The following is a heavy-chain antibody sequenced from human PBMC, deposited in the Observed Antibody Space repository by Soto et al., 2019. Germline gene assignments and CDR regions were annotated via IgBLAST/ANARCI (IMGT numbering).Heavy chain of an antibody. CDR2: IYYSGST. V-gene: IGHV4-31*03. D-gene: IGHD5-12*01. CDR1: CGSVSSGAYY. J-gene: IGHJ3*01. CDR3: ARGRLRAVYAFSV. Sequence: KASEALSLTCTVSCGSVSSGAYYWTWIRQRPGKGLEWIAYIYYSGSTYYSPSLKSRLSISLDTSKNQFSLRLSSVTAADTAMYYWARGRLRAVYAFSVWGQVTMVIV.